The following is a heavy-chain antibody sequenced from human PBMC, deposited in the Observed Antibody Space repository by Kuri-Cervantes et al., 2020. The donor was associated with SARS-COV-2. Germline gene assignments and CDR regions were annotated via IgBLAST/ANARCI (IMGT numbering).Heavy chain of an antibody. Sequence: CAASGFPCSSYGMHRVRQAPGKGLEWVAVISYDGSNKYYADSVKGRFTIPRDNSKNTLYLQMNSLRAEDTAVYYCAKPYGDYFGPNDYWGQGTLVTVSS. J-gene: IGHJ4*02. D-gene: IGHD4-17*01. CDR2: ISYDGSNK. CDR1: GFPCSSYG. V-gene: IGHV3-30*18. CDR3: AKPYGDYFGPNDY.